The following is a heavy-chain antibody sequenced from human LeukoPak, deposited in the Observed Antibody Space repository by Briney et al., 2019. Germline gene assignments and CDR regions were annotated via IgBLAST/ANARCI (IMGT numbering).Heavy chain of an antibody. Sequence: TSETLSLTCTVSGGSISSYYWSWIRQPPGKGLEWIGSIYYSGSTYYNPSLKSRVTISVDTSKNQFSLKLSSVTAADTAVYYCATLTTVVVVAAKGYPWGQGTLVTVSS. D-gene: IGHD2-15*01. CDR3: ATLTTVVVVAAKGYP. J-gene: IGHJ5*02. CDR1: GGSISSYY. CDR2: IYYSGST. V-gene: IGHV4-59*05.